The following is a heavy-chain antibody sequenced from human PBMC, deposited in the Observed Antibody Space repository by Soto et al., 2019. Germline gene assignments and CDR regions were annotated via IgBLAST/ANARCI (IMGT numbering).Heavy chain of an antibody. CDR2: IYPGDSDT. V-gene: IGHV5-51*01. D-gene: IGHD3-10*01. CDR1: GYSFTSYW. CDR3: ARLMVRGTRPYYYGMDV. J-gene: IGHJ6*02. Sequence: PGESLKISCKGSGYSFTSYWIGWVRQMPGKGLEWMGIIYPGDSDTRYSPSFQGQVTISADKSISTAYLQWSSLKASDTAMYYCARLMVRGTRPYYYGMDVWGQGTTVTVSS.